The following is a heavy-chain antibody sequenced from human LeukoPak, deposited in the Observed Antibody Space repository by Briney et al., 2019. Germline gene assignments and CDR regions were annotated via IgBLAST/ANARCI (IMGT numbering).Heavy chain of an antibody. CDR2: INTHNGNT. CDR3: AREKFGVSFDS. J-gene: IGHJ4*02. V-gene: IGHV1-18*01. D-gene: IGHD3-10*01. Sequence: ASVKVSCKASGYTLTTYGISWVRQAPGQGLEWMGWINTHNGNTNYAQKFQGRVTMTTDTSTNSGYMELRSLRSDDTAMYYCAREKFGVSFDSWGQGTLVTVSS. CDR1: GYTLTTYG.